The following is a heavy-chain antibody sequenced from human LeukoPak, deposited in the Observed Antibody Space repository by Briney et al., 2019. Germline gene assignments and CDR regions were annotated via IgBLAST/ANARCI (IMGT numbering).Heavy chain of an antibody. J-gene: IGHJ6*03. CDR3: ARLPNPARPYYYYYMDV. CDR1: GGSFSGYY. Sequence: SETLSLTCAVYGGSFSGYYWSWIRQPPGKGLEWIGEINHSGSTNYNPSLKSRVTISVDTSKNQFSLKLSSVTAADTAVYYCARLPNPARPYYYYYMDVWGKGTTVTVSS. CDR2: INHSGST. V-gene: IGHV4-34*01. D-gene: IGHD1-14*01.